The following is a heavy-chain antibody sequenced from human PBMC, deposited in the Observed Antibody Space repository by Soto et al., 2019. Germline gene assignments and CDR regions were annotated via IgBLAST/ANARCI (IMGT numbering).Heavy chain of an antibody. CDR3: ARGPHLYSSKLDY. J-gene: IGHJ4*02. CDR2: ISYDGNNK. CDR1: GFTFSSYA. D-gene: IGHD6-13*01. Sequence: PGGSLRLSCAASGFTFSSYAMHWVRQAPGKGLEWVAIISYDGNNKYYAGSVKGRFTISRDNSKNTLYLQMNSLRAEDTAVYYCARGPHLYSSKLDYWGQGTLVTVSS. V-gene: IGHV3-30-3*01.